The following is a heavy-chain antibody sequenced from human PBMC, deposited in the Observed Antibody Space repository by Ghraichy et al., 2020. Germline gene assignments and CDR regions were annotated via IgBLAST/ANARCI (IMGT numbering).Heavy chain of an antibody. CDR2: IYYSGST. CDR3: ARLVPPRGYYDSSGYTSWRVAFDI. D-gene: IGHD3-22*01. Sequence: SETLSLTCTVSGGSISSYYWSWIRQPPGKGLEWIGYIYYSGSTNYNPSLKSRVTISVDTSKNQFSLKLSSVTAADTAVYYCARLVPPRGYYDSSGYTSWRVAFDIWGQGTMVTVSS. J-gene: IGHJ3*02. V-gene: IGHV4-59*01. CDR1: GGSISSYY.